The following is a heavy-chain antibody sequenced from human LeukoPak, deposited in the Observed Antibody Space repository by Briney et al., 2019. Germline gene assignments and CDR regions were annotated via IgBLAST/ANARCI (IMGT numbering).Heavy chain of an antibody. D-gene: IGHD3-22*01. J-gene: IGHJ3*02. CDR3: ARRTLYDSSGYYSLIKDAFDI. Sequence: PSETLSLNCSVSGDSISSYYWSWIRQPPGKGLEWIGYIYYSGSTNYNPSLKSRVTISVDTSKNQFSLKLSSVTAADTAVYYCARRTLYDSSGYYSLIKDAFDIWGQGTMVTVSS. CDR2: IYYSGST. CDR1: GDSISSYY. V-gene: IGHV4-59*01.